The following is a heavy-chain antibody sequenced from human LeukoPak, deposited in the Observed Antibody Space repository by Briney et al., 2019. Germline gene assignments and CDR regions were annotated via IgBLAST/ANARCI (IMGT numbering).Heavy chain of an antibody. D-gene: IGHD1-7*01. CDR3: ATDRVWNSQTSPDYYYYGMDV. CDR1: GYTLTELS. CDR2: FDPEDGET. V-gene: IGHV1-24*01. Sequence: VASVKVSCKVSGYTLTELSMHWVRQAPGKGLEWMGGFDPEDGETIYAQKFEGRVTMTEDTSTDTAYKELSSLRSEDTAVYYCATDRVWNSQTSPDYYYYGMDVWGQGTTVTVSS. J-gene: IGHJ6*02.